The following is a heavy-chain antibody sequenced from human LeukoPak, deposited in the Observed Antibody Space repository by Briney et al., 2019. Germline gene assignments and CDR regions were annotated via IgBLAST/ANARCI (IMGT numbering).Heavy chain of an antibody. D-gene: IGHD3-10*01. CDR3: AGDLFGYESPYYYYYYMDV. CDR2: IYYSGST. CDR1: GGSISSYY. Sequence: SETLSLTCTVSGGSISSYYWSWIRRPPGKGLEWIGYIYYSGSTNYNPSLKSRVTISVDTSKNQFSLKLSSVTAADTAVYYCAGDLFGYESPYYYYYYMDVWGKGTTVTVSS. V-gene: IGHV4-59*01. J-gene: IGHJ6*03.